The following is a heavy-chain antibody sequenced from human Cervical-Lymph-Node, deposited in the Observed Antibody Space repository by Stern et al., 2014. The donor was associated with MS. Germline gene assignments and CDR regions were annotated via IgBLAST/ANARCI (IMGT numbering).Heavy chain of an antibody. CDR1: GGSVNSATYY. Sequence: QLQLQESGPRLVKPSETLSLTCTVSGGSVNSATYYWTWIRQPPGKGLEWIGYIYNSGATKYNPSLQSRVTISLDTSNNQFSLKLNSVTAADTAVYYCARDLRPTIFENNGMGVWGQGTMVTVSS. D-gene: IGHD3-3*01. V-gene: IGHV4-61*01. CDR3: ARDLRPTIFENNGMGV. CDR2: IYNSGAT. J-gene: IGHJ6*02.